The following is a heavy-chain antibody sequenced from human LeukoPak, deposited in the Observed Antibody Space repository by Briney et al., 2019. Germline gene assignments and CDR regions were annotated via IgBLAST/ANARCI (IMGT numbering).Heavy chain of an antibody. J-gene: IGHJ4*02. CDR2: ISYDGSNK. CDR1: GFTFSSYA. Sequence: GGSLRLSCAASGFTFSSYAMHWVRQAPGKGLEWVAVISYDGSNKYYADSVKGRFTISRDNSKNTPYLQMNSLRAEDTAVYYCARPIASSGWSPGDYWGQGTLVTVSS. CDR3: ARPIASSGWSPGDY. D-gene: IGHD6-19*01. V-gene: IGHV3-30-3*01.